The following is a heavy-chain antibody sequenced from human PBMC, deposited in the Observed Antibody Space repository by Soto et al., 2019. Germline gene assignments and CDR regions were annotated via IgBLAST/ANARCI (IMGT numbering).Heavy chain of an antibody. CDR1: GGTFSSSA. J-gene: IGHJ6*02. Sequence: QVQLVQSGAEVKKPGSSVKVSCKASGGTFSSSAISWVRQAPGQGLAWMGGIIPIFGTANYAQKFQGRVTITADESTSTAYMELSSLRSEDTAVYYCARRIAARPAPYYYYGMDVWGQGTTVTVSS. V-gene: IGHV1-69*01. CDR3: ARRIAARPAPYYYYGMDV. D-gene: IGHD6-6*01. CDR2: IIPIFGTA.